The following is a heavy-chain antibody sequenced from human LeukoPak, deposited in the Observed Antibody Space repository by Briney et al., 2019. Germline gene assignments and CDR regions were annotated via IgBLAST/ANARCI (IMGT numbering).Heavy chain of an antibody. D-gene: IGHD3-10*01. CDR2: ISSNGGST. V-gene: IGHV3-64D*06. CDR3: LSGDP. CDR1: GFTFSNYA. Sequence: GGSLRLSCSASGFTFSNYAMHWVRQAPGKGVESVSAISSNGGSTYYADSVKGSFTISRDNSRNTVYLQVISRRAEDTPVYYCLSGDPWGQGALVTVSS. J-gene: IGHJ5*02.